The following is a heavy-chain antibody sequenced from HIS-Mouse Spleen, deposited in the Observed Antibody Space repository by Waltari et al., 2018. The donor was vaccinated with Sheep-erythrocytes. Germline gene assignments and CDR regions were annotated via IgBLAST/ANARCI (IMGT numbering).Heavy chain of an antibody. V-gene: IGHV4-31*03. D-gene: IGHD3-10*01. CDR1: GGSISSGGYY. J-gene: IGHJ5*02. CDR2: IYYSGST. Sequence: QVQLQESGPGLVKPSQTLSLTCTVSGGSISSGGYYWSWIRQHPGKGLEWIGYIYYSGSTYYNPSLKSRVIISVDTSKNQFSLKLSSVTAADTAVYYCARALIITMVRGVTSNWFDPWGQGTLVTVSS. CDR3: ARALIITMVRGVTSNWFDP.